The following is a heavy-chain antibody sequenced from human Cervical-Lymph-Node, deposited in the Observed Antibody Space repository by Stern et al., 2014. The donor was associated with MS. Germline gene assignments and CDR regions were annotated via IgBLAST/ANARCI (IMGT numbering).Heavy chain of an antibody. CDR2: SYPGDSDP. V-gene: IGHV5-51*03. Sequence: EVHLVESGAEVRKPGESLKISCKVSGYSFANFWIGWVRQVPGKGLEWMGVSYPGDSDPRYSPSFQGQVTLSADESISTAYLQWSSLKASDTGIYYCARRGLGYDGADHWGQGALVTVSS. CDR1: GYSFANFW. J-gene: IGHJ4*02. D-gene: IGHD3-16*01. CDR3: ARRGLGYDGADH.